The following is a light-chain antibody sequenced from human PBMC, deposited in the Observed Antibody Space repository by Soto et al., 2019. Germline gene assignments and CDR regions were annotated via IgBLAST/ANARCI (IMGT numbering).Light chain of an antibody. J-gene: IGKJ5*01. Sequence: EIVLTQSPDTLSLSPGERATLSCRASQRVGSSSLGWYQQKPGQAPRLVIFDISNRATGIPDRFSGSGSGTECTLTISRMETEEFAVYYGQLYRRSPRQITVGHGTRLEI. CDR3: QLYRRSPRQIT. V-gene: IGKV3-20*01. CDR1: QRVGSSS. CDR2: DIS.